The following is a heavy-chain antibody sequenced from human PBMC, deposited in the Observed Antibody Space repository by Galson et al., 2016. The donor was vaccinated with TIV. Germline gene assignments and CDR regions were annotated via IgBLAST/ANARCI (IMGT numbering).Heavy chain of an antibody. D-gene: IGHD3-22*01. Sequence: SLRLSCAATGFSFSRHWMHWVRQAPGKGLVWVSRIKSDGSSIADADSVKGRFTISRDNAKNTVYLQMNSLRAEDTAVYYCARGGSARASRGYYYDWYFDLRGRGTLVTVSS. J-gene: IGHJ2*01. V-gene: IGHV3-74*03. CDR1: GFSFSRHW. CDR2: IKSDGSSI. CDR3: ARGGSARASRGYYYDWYFDL.